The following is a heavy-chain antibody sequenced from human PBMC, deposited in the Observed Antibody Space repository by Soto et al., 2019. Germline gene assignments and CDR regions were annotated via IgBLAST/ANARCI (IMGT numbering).Heavy chain of an antibody. CDR3: AKDLGDHSWSFDY. CDR1: GFTFSSYA. D-gene: IGHD6-13*01. V-gene: IGHV3-23*01. J-gene: IGHJ4*02. Sequence: EVQLLESGGGLVQPGGSLRLSCAASGFTFSSYAMSWVRQAPGKGLEWVSAISGSGGSTYYADSVKGRFTISRDNSKNTLYLQMNSRRAEDTAVYYCAKDLGDHSWSFDYWGQGTLVTVSS. CDR2: ISGSGGST.